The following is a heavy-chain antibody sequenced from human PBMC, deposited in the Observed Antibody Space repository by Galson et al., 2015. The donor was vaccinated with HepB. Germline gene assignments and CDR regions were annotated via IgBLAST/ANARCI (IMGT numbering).Heavy chain of an antibody. CDR1: GFTFSDYY. CDR3: ARLPCRDIVVVVAATYYYGRDV. D-gene: IGHD2-15*01. CDR2: ISSSSSYT. J-gene: IGHJ6*02. V-gene: IGHV3-11*06. Sequence: SLRLSCAASGFTFSDYYMSWIRQAPGKGLEWVSYISSSSSYTNYADSVKGRFTISRDNAKNSLYLQMNSLRAEDTAVYYCARLPCRDIVVVVAATYYYGRDVWGQATTVTASS.